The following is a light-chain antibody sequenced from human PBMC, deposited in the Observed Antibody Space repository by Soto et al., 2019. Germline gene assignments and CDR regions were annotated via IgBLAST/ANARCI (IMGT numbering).Light chain of an antibody. V-gene: IGKV3-20*01. J-gene: IGKJ4*01. Sequence: EFVLTQSPGTLSLSPGERATLSCRASQSFRGLLAWYQQKPGQAPRLLIYGASSRATGIPDRFSGSGSGTDFTLTISRLEPEDFAVYYCQQYGSSPSALTFGGGTKVDIK. CDR3: QQYGSSPSALT. CDR2: GAS. CDR1: QSFRGL.